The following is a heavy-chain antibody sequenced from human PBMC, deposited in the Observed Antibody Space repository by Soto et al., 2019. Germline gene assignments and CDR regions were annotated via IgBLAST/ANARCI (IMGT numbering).Heavy chain of an antibody. Sequence: SVKVSCKASGCTFSSYTISWVRQAPGQGLEWMGRIIPILGIANYAQKFQGRVTITADKSTSTAYMELSSLRSEDTAVYYCARDGGSVTPVRRYYYYYMDVWGKGTTVTVSS. J-gene: IGHJ6*03. V-gene: IGHV1-69*04. D-gene: IGHD4-4*01. CDR2: IIPILGIA. CDR3: ARDGGSVTPVRRYYYYYMDV. CDR1: GCTFSSYT.